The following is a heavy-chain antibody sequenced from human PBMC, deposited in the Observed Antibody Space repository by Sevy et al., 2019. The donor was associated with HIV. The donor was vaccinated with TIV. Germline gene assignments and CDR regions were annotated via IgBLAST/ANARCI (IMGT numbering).Heavy chain of an antibody. J-gene: IGHJ4*02. V-gene: IGHV3-7*01. CDR2: IKKDGSVK. D-gene: IGHD3-3*01. CDR1: GFTFSSYG. CDR3: ARWRGAQSEFDY. Sequence: GGSLRLSCAGSGFTFSSYGVHWVRQTPGKGLEWVADIKKDGSVKLYADAVKGRFTISRDNAENSVDLQMKSLRAEDTAVYFCARWRGAQSEFDYWGQGTRVTVSS.